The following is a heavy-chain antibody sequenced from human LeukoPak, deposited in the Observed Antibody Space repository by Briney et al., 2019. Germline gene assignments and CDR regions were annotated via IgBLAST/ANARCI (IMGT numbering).Heavy chain of an antibody. CDR2: INPTSGDT. V-gene: IGHV1-2*01. D-gene: IGHD2-21*02. J-gene: IGHJ5*02. CDR1: GYSFSAYY. CDR3: ARPKGDFNNWFDT. Sequence: EASVKVSCKASGYSFSAYYIHWVRQAPGQGLEWMGWINPTSGDTNYAQKFQDRVTLTRDTSISPAYMELTNLRSDDTVVYFCARPKGDFNNWFDTWGRGALLTDPS.